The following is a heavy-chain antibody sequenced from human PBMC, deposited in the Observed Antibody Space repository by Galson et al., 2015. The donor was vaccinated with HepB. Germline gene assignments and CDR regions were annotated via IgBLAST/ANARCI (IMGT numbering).Heavy chain of an antibody. D-gene: IGHD2-21*01. J-gene: IGHJ6*02. Sequence: SVKVSCKASGYTFTSYAMHWVRQAPGQRLEWMGWINAGNGNTKYSQKFQGRVTITRDTSASTAYMELSSLRSEDTAVYYCARVSHIYPYYGMDVWGQGTTVTASS. CDR1: GYTFTSYA. CDR2: INAGNGNT. V-gene: IGHV1-3*01. CDR3: ARVSHIYPYYGMDV.